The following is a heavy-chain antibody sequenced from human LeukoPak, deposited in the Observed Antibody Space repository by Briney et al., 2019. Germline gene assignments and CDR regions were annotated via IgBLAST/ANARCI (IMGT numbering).Heavy chain of an antibody. Sequence: PGESLTLSCAVSGLIFSNYEMNWVRQAPGKGLEWVSYIRSTGSDIYYADSVKGRFTITRDNAENSLYLQMNSLRAEDTAVYYCARALPTGTYRAYFDNWGQGTLVTVSS. CDR2: IRSTGSDI. J-gene: IGHJ4*02. CDR1: GLIFSNYE. CDR3: ARALPTGTYRAYFDN. V-gene: IGHV3-48*03. D-gene: IGHD1-26*01.